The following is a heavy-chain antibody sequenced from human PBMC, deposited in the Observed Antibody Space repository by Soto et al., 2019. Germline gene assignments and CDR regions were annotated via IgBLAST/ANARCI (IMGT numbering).Heavy chain of an antibody. Sequence: ASVKVSCKASRYTFTDYYRHGVRQSPGQGLEWMGWINPNSGVTKFPQKFQGRVIMTRDTSISTVYMELSRLTSDDTAVYYCARAGLTPLALATTYWGQGNLIPVSS. D-gene: IGHD5-12*01. J-gene: IGHJ1*01. CDR2: INPNSGVT. V-gene: IGHV1-2*02. CDR1: RYTFTDYY. CDR3: ARAGLTPLALATTY.